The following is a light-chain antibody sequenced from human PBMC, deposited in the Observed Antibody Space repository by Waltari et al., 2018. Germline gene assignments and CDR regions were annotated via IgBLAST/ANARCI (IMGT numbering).Light chain of an antibody. CDR3: CSYAGRGTYV. Sequence: QSALTQPASVSGTLGQSITISCTGTTSDVGNYDLVSWYQQHPGKAPKLLICEVIKRPYWVSSRFSGSTSGNTASLTISGLQAEDEADYYCCSYAGRGTYVFGSGTKVTVL. CDR2: EVI. CDR1: TSDVGNYDL. J-gene: IGLJ1*01. V-gene: IGLV2-23*02.